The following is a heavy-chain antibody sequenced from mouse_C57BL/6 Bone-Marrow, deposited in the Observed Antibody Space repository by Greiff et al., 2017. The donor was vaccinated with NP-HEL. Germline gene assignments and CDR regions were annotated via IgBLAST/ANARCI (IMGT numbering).Heavy chain of an antibody. CDR3: ARGGLPYYFDY. J-gene: IGHJ2*01. CDR2: LSYSDST. V-gene: IGHV3-8*01. CDR1: GYSITSDY. Sequence: EVKLVESGPGLAKPSQTLSLTCSVTGYSITSDYWNWIRKFPGNKLEYMGYLSYSDSTYYNPSLKNSISISRDPSKNQYYRHLNSGTTADTATYYCARGGLPYYFDYWGQGTTLTVSS.